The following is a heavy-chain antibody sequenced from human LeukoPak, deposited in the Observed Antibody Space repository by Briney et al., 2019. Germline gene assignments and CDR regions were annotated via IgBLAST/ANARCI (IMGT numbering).Heavy chain of an antibody. V-gene: IGHV3-11*04. CDR3: ARDHSYAFHN. J-gene: IGHJ4*02. CDR2: ISSSGSTK. D-gene: IGHD5-18*01. Sequence: GGSLRLSCAASGFTFSDYYMSWIRQAPGRGLEWVSYISSSGSTKYYADSVKGRFTISRDNANNSLYLQMNSLRVEDTSVYYCARDHSYAFHNWGQGTLVTVSS. CDR1: GFTFSDYY.